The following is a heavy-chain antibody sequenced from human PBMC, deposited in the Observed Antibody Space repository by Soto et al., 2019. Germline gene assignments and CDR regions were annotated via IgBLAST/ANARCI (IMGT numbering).Heavy chain of an antibody. V-gene: IGHV3-30*18. J-gene: IGHJ4*02. Sequence: RRLSCAASGFTFSYYGLHWVRQAPGKGLEWVARISYDGSDRYYADSVKGRFSISRDNANNTLYLQMNSLRDEDTAVYYCAKAGRIPTSSVDYWGQGTLVTVYS. CDR3: AKAGRIPTSSVDY. CDR1: GFTFSYYG. D-gene: IGHD2-2*01. CDR2: ISYDGSDR.